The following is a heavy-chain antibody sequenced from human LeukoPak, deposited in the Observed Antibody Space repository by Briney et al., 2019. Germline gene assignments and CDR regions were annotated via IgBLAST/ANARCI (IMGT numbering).Heavy chain of an antibody. D-gene: IGHD3-3*01. J-gene: IGHJ4*02. Sequence: GGSLRLSCAASGFTLSSYAMSWVRQAPGKGLERVSAISGSGGSTYYADSVKGRFTISRDNSKNTLYLQMNSLRAEDTAVYYCAKGPGYDFWSGYYFGYFDYWGQGTLVTVSS. V-gene: IGHV3-23*01. CDR3: AKGPGYDFWSGYYFGYFDY. CDR2: ISGSGGST. CDR1: GFTLSSYA.